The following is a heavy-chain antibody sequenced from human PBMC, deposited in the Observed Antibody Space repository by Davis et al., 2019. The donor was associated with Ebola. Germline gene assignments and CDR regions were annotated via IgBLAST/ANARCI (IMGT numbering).Heavy chain of an antibody. J-gene: IGHJ6*02. CDR2: IIPILGIA. Sequence: SSVKVSCKASGGTFSSYAISWLRQAPGQGREWMGRIIPILGIANYAQKFQGRVTITADKSTSTAYMELSSLRSEDTAVYYCARGVAPIQYYYGMDVWGQGTTVTVSS. CDR1: GGTFSSYA. CDR3: ARGVAPIQYYYGMDV. D-gene: IGHD1-1*01. V-gene: IGHV1-69*04.